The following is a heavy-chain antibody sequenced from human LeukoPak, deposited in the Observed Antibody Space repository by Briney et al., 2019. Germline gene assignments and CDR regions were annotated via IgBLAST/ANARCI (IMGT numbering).Heavy chain of an antibody. J-gene: IGHJ4*02. Sequence: GGSLRLSCAASGFTVSSNYMSWVRQAPGKGREWVSVIYSVGSTYYTDSVKGGFTISRDNSKNTLYLQMNSLRAEDTAVYYCATTRGGYFDSWGQGTLVTVSS. V-gene: IGHV3-53*01. CDR1: GFTVSSNY. CDR3: ATTRGGYFDS. CDR2: IYSVGST.